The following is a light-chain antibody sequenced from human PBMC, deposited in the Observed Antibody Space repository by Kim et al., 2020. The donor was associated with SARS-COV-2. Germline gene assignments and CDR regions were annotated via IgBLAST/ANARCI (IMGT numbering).Light chain of an antibody. CDR1: SSDIGDYHY. Sequence: GQSITIACTGTSSDIGDYHYVSWYQQHPGKAPKLLIYSVSNRPSGVSNRFSGSKSGNTASLTISGLQAEDEADYYCSSYTGSNTLLFGGGTQLTVL. CDR2: SVS. CDR3: SSYTGSNTLL. V-gene: IGLV2-14*03. J-gene: IGLJ2*01.